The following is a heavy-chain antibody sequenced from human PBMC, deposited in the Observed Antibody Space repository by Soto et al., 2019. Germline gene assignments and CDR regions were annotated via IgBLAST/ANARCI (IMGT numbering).Heavy chain of an antibody. CDR3: ARDQPIFGVVIITAPYYFDY. CDR2: ISSSSSYI. V-gene: IGHV3-21*01. Sequence: PGGSLRLSCAASGFTFSSYSMNWVRQAPGKGLEWVSSISSSSSYIYYADSVKGRFTISRDNAKNSLYLQMNSLRAEDTAVYYCARDQPIFGVVIITAPYYFDYWGQGTLVTVSS. D-gene: IGHD3-3*01. J-gene: IGHJ4*02. CDR1: GFTFSSYS.